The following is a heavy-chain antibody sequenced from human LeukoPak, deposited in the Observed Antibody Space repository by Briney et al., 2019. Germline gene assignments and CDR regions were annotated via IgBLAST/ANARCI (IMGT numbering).Heavy chain of an antibody. CDR3: ARGLSRRRGLGSGGSPRYYYYYMDV. D-gene: IGHD3-10*01. V-gene: IGHV1-8*01. J-gene: IGHJ6*03. CDR1: GYTFTSYD. Sequence: ASVKVSCKASGYTFTSYDINWVRQATGQGLEWMGWMNPNSGNTGYAQKFQGRVTMTRNTSISTAYMELSSLRSEDTAVYYCARGLSRRRGLGSGGSPRYYYYYMDVWGKGTTVNVSS. CDR2: MNPNSGNT.